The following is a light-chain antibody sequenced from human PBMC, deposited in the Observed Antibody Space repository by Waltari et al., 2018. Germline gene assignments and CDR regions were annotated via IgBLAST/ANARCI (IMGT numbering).Light chain of an antibody. Sequence: EIVLTQSPATLSLSPGERATLSCRASQSVSSYLAWYQQKPGQAPRPLIYDASNRAAGSPARFSGSGSGTDFTLTISSLEPEDFAVYYCQQRSNWSMYTFGQGTKLEIK. CDR1: QSVSSY. CDR2: DAS. CDR3: QQRSNWSMYT. J-gene: IGKJ2*01. V-gene: IGKV3-11*01.